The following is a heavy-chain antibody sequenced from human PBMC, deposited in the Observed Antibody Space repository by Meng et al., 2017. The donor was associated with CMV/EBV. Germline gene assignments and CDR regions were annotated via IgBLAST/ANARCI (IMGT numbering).Heavy chain of an antibody. V-gene: IGHV1-69*05. CDR1: GYTFTSYY. J-gene: IGHJ5*02. CDR2: IIPIFGTA. D-gene: IGHD4/OR15-4a*01. Sequence: SVKVSCKASGYTFTSYYMHWVRQAPGQGLEWMGGIIPIFGTANYAQKFQGRVTITTDESTSTAYMELSSLRSEDTAVYYCARRVTMAGNWFDPWGQGTLVTVSS. CDR3: ARRVTMAGNWFDP.